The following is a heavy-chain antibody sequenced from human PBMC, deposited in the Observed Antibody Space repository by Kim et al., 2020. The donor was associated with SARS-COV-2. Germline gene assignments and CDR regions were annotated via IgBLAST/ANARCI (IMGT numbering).Heavy chain of an antibody. J-gene: IGHJ2*01. CDR3: ARLVSYYYDSSGYYLSSGGSPNWYFDL. CDR1: GYSFTSYW. V-gene: IGHV5-10-1*01. D-gene: IGHD3-22*01. Sequence: GESLKISCKGSGYSFTSYWISWVRQMPGKGLEWMGRIDPSDSYTNYSPSFQGHVTISADKSISTAYLQWSSLKASDTAMYYCARLVSYYYDSSGYYLSSGGSPNWYFDLWGRGTLVTVSS. CDR2: IDPSDSYT.